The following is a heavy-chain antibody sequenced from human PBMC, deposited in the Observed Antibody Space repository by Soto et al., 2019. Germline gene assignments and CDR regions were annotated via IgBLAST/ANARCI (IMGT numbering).Heavy chain of an antibody. J-gene: IGHJ6*03. CDR1: GYSFTSYW. CDR2: IYPGDSDT. Sequence: GEALKISCKGSGYSFTSYWIGWVSQMPGKGLEWMGIIYPGDSDTRYSPSFQGQVTISADKSISTAYLQWSSLKASDTAMYSCARRRAKYYYYLDVWGKGTTVTVSS. CDR3: ARRRAKYYYYLDV. V-gene: IGHV5-51*01.